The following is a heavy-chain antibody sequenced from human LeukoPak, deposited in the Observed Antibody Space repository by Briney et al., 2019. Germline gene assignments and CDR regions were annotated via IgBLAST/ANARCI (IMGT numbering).Heavy chain of an antibody. CDR3: ARGGAYDYVWGSYSPPDY. CDR2: ISSSSSTI. J-gene: IGHJ4*02. V-gene: IGHV3-48*04. D-gene: IGHD3-16*01. CDR1: GFSFGSYA. Sequence: GGSLRLSCAASGFSFGSYALSWVRQAPGKGLEWVSYISSSSSTIYYADSVKGRFTISRDNAKNSLYLQMNSLRAEDTAVYYCARGGAYDYVWGSYSPPDYWGQGTLVTVSS.